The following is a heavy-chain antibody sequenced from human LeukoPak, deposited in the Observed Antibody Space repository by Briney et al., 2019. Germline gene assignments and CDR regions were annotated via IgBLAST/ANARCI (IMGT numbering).Heavy chain of an antibody. CDR2: IYTSGST. CDR3: ARRPPYYYDSSGSRFDI. CDR1: GGSISSYY. J-gene: IGHJ3*02. Sequence: SETLSLTCTVSGGSISSYYWSWIRQPAGKGLEWIGRIYTSGSTNYNPSLKSRVTISVDTSKNQFSLKLSSVTAADTTVYYCARRPPYYYDSSGSRFDIWGQGTMVTVSS. D-gene: IGHD3-22*01. V-gene: IGHV4-4*07.